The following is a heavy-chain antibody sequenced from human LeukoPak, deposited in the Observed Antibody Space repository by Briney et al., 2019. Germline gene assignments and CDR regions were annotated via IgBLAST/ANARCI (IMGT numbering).Heavy chain of an antibody. CDR1: GFIFSSYS. CDR2: ISSRSNTI. CDR3: ARDRWDYDYRKYNFDY. Sequence: PGGSLRLSCEASGFIFSSYSMNWVRQAPGKGLEWVSYISSRSNTIYYADSVKGRSTISRDNAKNSLFLQMNSLRAEDTAVYYCARDRWDYDYRKYNFDYWGQGTLVTVSS. D-gene: IGHD4-11*01. J-gene: IGHJ4*02. V-gene: IGHV3-48*01.